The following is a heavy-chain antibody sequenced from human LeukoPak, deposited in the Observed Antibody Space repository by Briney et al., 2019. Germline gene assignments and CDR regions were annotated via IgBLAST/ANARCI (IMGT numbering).Heavy chain of an antibody. CDR2: IYSGGST. V-gene: IGHV3-66*01. J-gene: IGHJ5*02. D-gene: IGHD3-22*01. Sequence: GGSLRLSCAASGFTVSSNYMSWVRQAPGKGLEWVSVIYSGGSTYYADSVKGRFTISRDNSKNTLYLQMNSLRAEDTAVYYCAKDRGKATMIVVVTWGQGTLVTVSS. CDR1: GFTVSSNY. CDR3: AKDRGKATMIVVVT.